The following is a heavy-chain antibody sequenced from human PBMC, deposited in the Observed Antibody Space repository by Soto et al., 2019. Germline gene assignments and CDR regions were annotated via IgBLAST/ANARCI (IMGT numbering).Heavy chain of an antibody. CDR1: GYTFTSYG. CDR3: ARDGPIVVVVAATDYYYGMDV. CDR2: ISAYNGNT. Sequence: QVQLVQSGAEVKKPGASVKVSCKASGYTFTSYGISWVRQAPGQGLEWMGWISAYNGNTNYAQKLQGRVTMTTDTSTSTAYMELRSLRSDDTAVYYCARDGPIVVVVAATDYYYGMDVWGQGTTVTVSS. V-gene: IGHV1-18*01. D-gene: IGHD2-15*01. J-gene: IGHJ6*02.